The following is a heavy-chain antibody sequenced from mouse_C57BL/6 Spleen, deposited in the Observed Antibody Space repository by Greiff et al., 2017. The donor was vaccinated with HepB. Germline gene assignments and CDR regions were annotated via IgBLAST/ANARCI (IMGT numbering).Heavy chain of an antibody. CDR3: ARSYYDYDEVWFDY. V-gene: IGHV1-72*01. CDR2: IDPNSGGT. D-gene: IGHD2-4*01. CDR1: GYTFTSYW. J-gene: IGHJ2*01. Sequence: QVQLQQPGAELVKPGASVKLSCKASGYTFTSYWMHWVKQRPGRGLEWIGRIDPNSGGTKYNEKFKSKATLTVDKPSGTAYMKLSSRTSEDYAVYYCARSYYDYDEVWFDYWGQGTTLTVSS.